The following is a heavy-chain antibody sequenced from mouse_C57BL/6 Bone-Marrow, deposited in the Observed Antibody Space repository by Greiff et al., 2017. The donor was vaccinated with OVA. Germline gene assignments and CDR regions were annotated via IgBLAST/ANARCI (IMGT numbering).Heavy chain of an antibody. CDR1: GYTFTNYW. Sequence: QVQLKESGAELVRPGTSVKMSCKASGYTFTNYWIGWAKQRPGHGLEWIGDIYPGGGYTNYNEKFKGKATLTADKSSSTAYMQCSSLTSEDTAIYYCARYGGYDGAWFAYWGQGTLVTVSA. V-gene: IGHV1-63*01. J-gene: IGHJ3*01. D-gene: IGHD2-2*01. CDR2: IYPGGGYT. CDR3: ARYGGYDGAWFAY.